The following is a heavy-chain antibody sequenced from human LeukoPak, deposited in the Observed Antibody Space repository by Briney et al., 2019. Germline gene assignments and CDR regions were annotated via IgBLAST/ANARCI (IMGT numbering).Heavy chain of an antibody. V-gene: IGHV3-7*01. Sequence: GGSLRLSCAGSGFIFNAYWMSWVRQAPGKGLEWVANIKEDGSEKNYVDSVKGRFTISRDNAKNSVYLQMDNLRAEDTAVYYCVGSSGWLFDYWGQGILVAVSS. CDR2: IKEDGSEK. D-gene: IGHD6-19*01. CDR3: VGSSGWLFDY. J-gene: IGHJ4*02. CDR1: GFIFNAYW.